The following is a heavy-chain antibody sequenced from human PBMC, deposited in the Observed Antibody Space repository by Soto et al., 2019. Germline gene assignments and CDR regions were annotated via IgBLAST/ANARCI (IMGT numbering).Heavy chain of an antibody. Sequence: ASETLSLTCTVSGGSIRTYYWSWIRQPPGKGLEWLGYISYSVNTNYNPSLKSRVTISVDTSKNQFSLKLHSVTAADTDVYYCAGGPASSADYWGQGTLVTVSS. D-gene: IGHD2-2*01. CDR2: ISYSVNT. CDR1: GGSIRTYY. J-gene: IGHJ4*02. CDR3: AGGPASSADY. V-gene: IGHV4-59*13.